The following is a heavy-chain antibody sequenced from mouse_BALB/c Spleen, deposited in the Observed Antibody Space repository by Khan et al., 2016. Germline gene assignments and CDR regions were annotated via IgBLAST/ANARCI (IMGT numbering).Heavy chain of an antibody. Sequence: VQLLETGPGLVQPSQSLSITCTVSGFSLTSYGVHWVRQSPGKGLEWLGVIWRGGSTDYNAAFMSRLSITKDNSKVQVFFKMNSLQADDTAIYDCAKMVTYYAMDYWGQGTSVTVSS. CDR2: IWRGGST. J-gene: IGHJ4*01. V-gene: IGHV2-5*01. CDR1: GFSLTSYG. CDR3: AKMVTYYAMDY. D-gene: IGHD2-1*01.